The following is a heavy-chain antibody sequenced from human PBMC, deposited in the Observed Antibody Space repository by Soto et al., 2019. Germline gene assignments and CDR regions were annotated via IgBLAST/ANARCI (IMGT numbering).Heavy chain of an antibody. CDR2: IIPIFGTA. CDR3: AGGVLGGLQRAYYFDY. V-gene: IGHV1-69*13. CDR1: GGTFSSYA. D-gene: IGHD3-16*01. J-gene: IGHJ4*02. Sequence: ASVKVSCKASGGTFSSYAISWVRQAPGQGLEWMGGIIPIFGTANYAQKFQGRVTITADESTSTSYMELSSLRSEDTAVYYCAGGVLGGLQRAYYFDYWGQGTLVTVSS.